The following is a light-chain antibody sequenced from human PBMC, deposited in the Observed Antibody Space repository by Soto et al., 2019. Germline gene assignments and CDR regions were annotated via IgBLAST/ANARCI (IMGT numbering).Light chain of an antibody. CDR2: KAS. CDR3: QQYSTYPWT. J-gene: IGKJ1*01. CDR1: QSISSW. Sequence: DIQMTQSPSTLSASVGDRVTITCRASQSISSWLAWYQQKPGKAPKLLIYKASSLESGVPSRFSGSGSGTEFTLTISSLQPDDFATYYCQQYSTYPWTFGQGTKVAIK. V-gene: IGKV1-5*03.